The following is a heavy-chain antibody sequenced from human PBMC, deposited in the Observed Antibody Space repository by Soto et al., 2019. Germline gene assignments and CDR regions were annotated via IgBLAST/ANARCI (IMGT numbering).Heavy chain of an antibody. Sequence: ASVKVSCKASGYTFTSYYMHWVRQAPGQGLEWMGIINPSGGSTSYAQKFQGRVTMTRDTSTSTVYMELSSLRSEDTAVYYCARDPIPYCSGGSCYSSSWFDPWCQGTLVTVSS. D-gene: IGHD2-15*01. J-gene: IGHJ5*02. V-gene: IGHV1-46*01. CDR1: GYTFTSYY. CDR2: INPSGGST. CDR3: ARDPIPYCSGGSCYSSSWFDP.